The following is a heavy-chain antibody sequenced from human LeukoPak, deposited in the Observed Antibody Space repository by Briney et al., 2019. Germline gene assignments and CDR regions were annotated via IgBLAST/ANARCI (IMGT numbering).Heavy chain of an antibody. V-gene: IGHV3-23*01. CDR2: ISGSGGST. CDR1: GFTFSSYA. J-gene: IGHJ6*02. CDR3: ATRGSSFREDV. Sequence: GGSLRLSCAASGFTFSSYAMSWVRQAPGKGVEWVSAISGSGGSTYYADPVKGRFTISRDNSKNTLYLQMNSLRAEDTAVYYCATRGSSFREDVWGQGTTVTVSS. D-gene: IGHD3-16*01.